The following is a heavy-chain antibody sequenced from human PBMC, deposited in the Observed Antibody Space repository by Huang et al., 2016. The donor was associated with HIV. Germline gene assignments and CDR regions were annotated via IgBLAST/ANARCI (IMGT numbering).Heavy chain of an antibody. CDR3: ARVYYESSHYYIFLY. CDR2: MNPSSGTA. V-gene: IGHV1-8*01. J-gene: IGHJ4*02. Sequence: QVQLVQSGAEVKKPGASVKVSCKASGYTFTNHDINWVRQATGQGLEWMGWMNPSSGTAGDAQRFQGRVTMTRNTSISTAYMELSSLRSEDTAVYYCARVYYESSHYYIFLYWGQGTLVTVSS. D-gene: IGHD3-22*01. CDR1: GYTFTNHD.